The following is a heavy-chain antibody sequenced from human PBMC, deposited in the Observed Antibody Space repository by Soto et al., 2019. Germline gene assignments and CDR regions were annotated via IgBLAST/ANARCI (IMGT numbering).Heavy chain of an antibody. D-gene: IGHD6-13*01. V-gene: IGHV3-33*01. CDR1: GFTFSSYG. CDR2: IWYDGSNK. Sequence: GGSLRLSCAASGFTFSSYGMHWVRQAPGKGLEWVAVIWYDGSNKYYADSVKGRFTISRDNSKNTLYLQMNSLRAEDTAVYYCARDRIASSGTAGYYYGMDFWGQGTTVTVSS. CDR3: ARDRIASSGTAGYYYGMDF. J-gene: IGHJ6*02.